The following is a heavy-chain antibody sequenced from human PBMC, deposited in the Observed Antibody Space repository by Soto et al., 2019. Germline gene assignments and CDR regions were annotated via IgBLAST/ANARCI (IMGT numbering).Heavy chain of an antibody. CDR1: GGSISSYY. CDR3: ARGGSYDSSGYYNFDS. Sequence: SSGTLSLTCTVSGGSISSYYWGWVRQPPGKGPEWIGYIYSSGSTNYNPSLKSRVTISVDTSKNQFSLKLNSVTAADSAVYYCARGGSYDSSGYYNFDSWGQGTLVTVSS. J-gene: IGHJ4*02. CDR2: IYSSGST. V-gene: IGHV4-4*09. D-gene: IGHD3-22*01.